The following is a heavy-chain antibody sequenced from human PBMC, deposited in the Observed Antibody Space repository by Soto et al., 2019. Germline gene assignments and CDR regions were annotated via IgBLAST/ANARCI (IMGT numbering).Heavy chain of an antibody. CDR3: ARILMNYYRLDY. Sequence: SETLSRTCTVSGASINSGEYYWSWIRQPPGKGLEWIGHIYYSGSTYYNPSLKSRAGISVDSSKSQVSLKLTSVTAANTAVYCCARILMNYYRLDYWGQGALVTVSS. V-gene: IGHV4-30-4*01. CDR1: GASINSGEYY. J-gene: IGHJ4*02. CDR2: IYYSGST. D-gene: IGHD3-10*01.